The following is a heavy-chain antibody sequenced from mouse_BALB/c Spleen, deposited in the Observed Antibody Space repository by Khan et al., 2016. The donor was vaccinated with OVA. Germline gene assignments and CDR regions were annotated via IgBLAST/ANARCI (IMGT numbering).Heavy chain of an antibody. CDR2: ISYSGNS. J-gene: IGHJ3*01. V-gene: IGHV3-8*02. CDR1: GDSITSGY. Sequence: EVQLQESGPSLVKPSQTLSLTCSVTGDSITSGYWNWIRKFPGNKLEYMGYISYSGNSYYNPSLKSRISVTRDTSKTQYYLQLNSVTTEDTATYXCACELRGFAYWGQGTLVTVSA. CDR3: ACELRGFAY. D-gene: IGHD1-1*01.